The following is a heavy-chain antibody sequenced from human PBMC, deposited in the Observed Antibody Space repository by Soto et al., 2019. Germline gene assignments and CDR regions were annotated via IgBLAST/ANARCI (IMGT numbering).Heavy chain of an antibody. Sequence: QVQLVESGGGVVQPGRSLRLSCAASGFTFSSYGMHWVRQAPGKGLEWVAVISYDGSNKYYADSVKGRFTISRDNSKNTLYLQMNSLRAEDTAVYYCAKDEDSSGYYYSRAFDIWGQGTMVTVSS. J-gene: IGHJ3*02. CDR3: AKDEDSSGYYYSRAFDI. CDR1: GFTFSSYG. CDR2: ISYDGSNK. D-gene: IGHD3-22*01. V-gene: IGHV3-30*18.